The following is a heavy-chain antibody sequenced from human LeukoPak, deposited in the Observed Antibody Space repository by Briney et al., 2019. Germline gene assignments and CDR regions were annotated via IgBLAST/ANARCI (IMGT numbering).Heavy chain of an antibody. Sequence: GGSLRLSCAASGFTFSSYGRHWVRQAPGKGLEWVAVIWYDGSNKYYADSVKGRFTISRDNSKNTLYLQMNSLRAEDTAVYYCARGRCRDGYNFFLYCYYYYGMDVWGQGTTVTVSS. V-gene: IGHV3-33*01. CDR2: IWYDGSNK. D-gene: IGHD5-24*01. CDR1: GFTFSSYG. J-gene: IGHJ6*02. CDR3: ARGRCRDGYNFFLYCYYYYGMDV.